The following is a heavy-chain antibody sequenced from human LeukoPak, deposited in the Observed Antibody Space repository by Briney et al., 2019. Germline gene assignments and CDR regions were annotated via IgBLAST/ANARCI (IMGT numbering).Heavy chain of an antibody. J-gene: IGHJ6*03. CDR3: ARGAGSGADYYYYYYMDV. CDR2: ISSSGSTI. V-gene: IGHV3-48*03. Sequence: GGSLRLSCAASGFTFSSYEMNWVRQAPGKGLEWVSYISSSGSTIYYADSVKGRFTISRDNARNSLYLQMNSLRAEDTAVYYCARGAGSGADYYYYYYMDVWGKGTTVTVSS. D-gene: IGHD1-26*01. CDR1: GFTFSSYE.